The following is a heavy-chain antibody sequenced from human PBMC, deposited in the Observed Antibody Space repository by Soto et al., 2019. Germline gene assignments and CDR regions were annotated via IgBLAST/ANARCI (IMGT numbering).Heavy chain of an antibody. CDR3: AKDRYSSGWYGWFDP. D-gene: IGHD6-19*01. V-gene: IGHV3-43*01. J-gene: IGHJ5*02. CDR1: GFTFDYYT. Sequence: GGSLRLSCAASGFTFDYYTMHWVRQSPGKGLEWVSLISWDGGSTYYADSVKGRFTISRDNSKNSLYLQMNSLRTEDTALYYCAKDRYSSGWYGWFDPWGQGTLVTVSS. CDR2: ISWDGGST.